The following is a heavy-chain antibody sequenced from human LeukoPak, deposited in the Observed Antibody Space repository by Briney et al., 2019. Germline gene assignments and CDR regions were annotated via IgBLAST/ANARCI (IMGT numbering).Heavy chain of an antibody. J-gene: IGHJ4*02. V-gene: IGHV3-21*01. CDR3: IRDLFDDYSLDY. CDR2: INSDSRLM. Sequence: GGSLRLSCAASGFTFSSYSMNWVRQAPGKGLEWVSSINSDSRLMFYAESVKGRFTISRDNARNSLYLQMNSLRAEDTAVYYCIRDLFDDYSLDYWGQGALVTVSS. D-gene: IGHD3-16*01. CDR1: GFTFSSYS.